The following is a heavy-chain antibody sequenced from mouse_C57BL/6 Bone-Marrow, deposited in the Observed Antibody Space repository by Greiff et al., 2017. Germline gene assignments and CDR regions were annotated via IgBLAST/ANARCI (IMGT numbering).Heavy chain of an antibody. V-gene: IGHV1-15*01. CDR1: GYTFTDYE. CDR3: TTPEAYYSNYN. D-gene: IGHD2-5*01. CDR2: IDPETGGT. Sequence: QVQLKQSGAELVRPGASVTLSCKASGYTFTDYEMHWVKQTPVHGLEWIGAIDPETGGTAYNQKFKGKAILTADKSSSTAYMELRSLTSEDSAVYYCTTPEAYYSNYNWGQGTTLTVSS. J-gene: IGHJ2*01.